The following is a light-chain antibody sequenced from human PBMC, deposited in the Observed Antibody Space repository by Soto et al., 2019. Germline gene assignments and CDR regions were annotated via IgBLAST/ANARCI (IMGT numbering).Light chain of an antibody. V-gene: IGKV3-20*01. CDR3: QQYGSSPPIT. CDR2: DAS. CDR1: QSLNISY. Sequence: EFVLTQSPGTLSLSPGERATLSCRASQSLNISYLAWYQQKPGQAPRLLIYDASSRATGIPDRFSGSGSGTDFTLTISRLEPEDSAVYYCQQYGSSPPITFGQGTRLEIK. J-gene: IGKJ5*01.